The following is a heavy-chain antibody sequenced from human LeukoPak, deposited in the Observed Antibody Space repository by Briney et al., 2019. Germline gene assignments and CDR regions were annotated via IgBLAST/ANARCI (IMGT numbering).Heavy chain of an antibody. V-gene: IGHV6-1*01. D-gene: IGHD2-15*01. CDR1: GDSVCSTSGA. Sequence: SQTLSLTCAISGDSVCSTSGAWNWIRQSQSRGLAWLGRTCYRSKWYNDYAVSVKSRIIINPDTSTNQFSLQLTSVTPVYTAGHYCARHSSNGRVDYWGQATLVTVSS. J-gene: IGHJ4*02. CDR3: ARHSSNGRVDY. CDR2: TCYRSKWYN.